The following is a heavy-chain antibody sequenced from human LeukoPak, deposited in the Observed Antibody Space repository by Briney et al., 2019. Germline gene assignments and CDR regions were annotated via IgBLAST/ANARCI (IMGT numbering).Heavy chain of an antibody. V-gene: IGHV6-1*01. D-gene: IGHD6-13*01. J-gene: IGHJ6*02. CDR2: TYYRSKWYN. CDR1: GDSVSSNSAA. Sequence: SQTLSLTCAISGDSVSSNSAAWNWIRQSPSRGLEWRGRTYYRSKWYNDYAVSVKSRITINPDTSKNQFSLQLNSVTPEDTAVYYCARLQQLVLNYYYGMDVWGQGTTVTVSS. CDR3: ARLQQLVLNYYYGMDV.